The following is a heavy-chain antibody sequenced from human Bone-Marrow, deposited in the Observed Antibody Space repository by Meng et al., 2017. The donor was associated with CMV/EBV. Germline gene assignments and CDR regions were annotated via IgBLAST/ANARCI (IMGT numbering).Heavy chain of an antibody. J-gene: IGHJ4*02. CDR3: ARNKLSSSWHTTGEFDY. D-gene: IGHD6-13*01. CDR1: GYTFSSYA. CDR2: INPSGGST. Sequence: ASVKVSCKASGYTFSSYAISWVRQAPGQGLEWMGIINPSGGSTSYAQKFQGRVTMTRDTSTSTVYMELSSLRSEDTAVYYCARNKLSSSWHTTGEFDYWGQGTRVTGSS. V-gene: IGHV1-46*01.